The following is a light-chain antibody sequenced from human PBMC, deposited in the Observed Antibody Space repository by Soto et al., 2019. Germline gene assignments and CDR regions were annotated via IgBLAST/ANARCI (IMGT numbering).Light chain of an antibody. CDR3: QQYNNWPWT. J-gene: IGKJ1*01. V-gene: IGKV3-11*01. Sequence: EIVLTQSPATLSLSPGERATLSCRASQSISRYLAWYQQRPGQAPRLLIYDASNRATGIPARFSASGSGTDFTLTISSLQSEDFAVYYCQQYNNWPWTFGQGTKVDI. CDR1: QSISRY. CDR2: DAS.